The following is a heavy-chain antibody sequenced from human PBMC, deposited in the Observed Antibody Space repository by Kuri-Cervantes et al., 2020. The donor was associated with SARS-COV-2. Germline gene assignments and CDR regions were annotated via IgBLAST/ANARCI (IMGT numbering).Heavy chain of an antibody. J-gene: IGHJ4*02. CDR3: AKELLWFGDLHGGYFDY. D-gene: IGHD3-10*01. CDR2: IITAFGTA. Sequence: SVKVSCKASGGTFDSYTISWVRQTPGQGLEWMGGIITAFGTANYAQKFQDRVTLTADKSTSTVFMELSRLSSEDTAVYYCAKELLWFGDLHGGYFDYWGQGTLVTVSS. V-gene: IGHV1-69*06. CDR1: GGTFDSYT.